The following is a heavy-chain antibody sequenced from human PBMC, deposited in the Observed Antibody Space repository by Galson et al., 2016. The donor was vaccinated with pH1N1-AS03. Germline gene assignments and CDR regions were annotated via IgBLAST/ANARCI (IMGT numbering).Heavy chain of an antibody. CDR1: GFTFSSYS. V-gene: IGHV3-21*01. CDR2: ISSSGNYK. Sequence: SLRLSCAASGFTFSSYSMNWVRQAPGKGLEWVSSISSSGNYKYYADSVKGRFTVSRDKAMNSLYLQMNSLRAEDTALYYCARSRSPDYYDSSTYRPDAFDIWGQGTMVTVSS. J-gene: IGHJ3*02. D-gene: IGHD3-22*01. CDR3: ARSRSPDYYDSSTYRPDAFDI.